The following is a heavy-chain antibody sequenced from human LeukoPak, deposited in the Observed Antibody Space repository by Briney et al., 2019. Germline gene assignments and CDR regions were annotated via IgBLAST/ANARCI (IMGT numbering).Heavy chain of an antibody. V-gene: IGHV4-30-2*01. D-gene: IGHD3-10*01. CDR3: ARVPLRGPFSGYFDY. J-gene: IGHJ4*02. CDR2: IYHSGST. Sequence: PSETLSLTCAVSGGSISSGGYSWSWIRQPPGKGLEWIGYIYHSGSTYYNPSLKSRVTISVDRSKNQFSLKLSSVTAADTAVYYCARVPLRGPFSGYFDYWGQGTLVTVSS. CDR1: GGSISSGGYS.